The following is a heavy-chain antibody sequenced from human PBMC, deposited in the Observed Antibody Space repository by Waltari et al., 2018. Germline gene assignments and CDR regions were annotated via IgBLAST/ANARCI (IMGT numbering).Heavy chain of an antibody. CDR3: ASSGTITYSALDF. D-gene: IGHD1-7*01. CDR2: IYTSGGT. CDR1: GFPVRSSY. V-gene: IGHV3-53*01. Sequence: EVQLVESGGGLIQPGGSRRLPCAASGFPVRSSYMSWVRQAPGKGLEWVSMIYTSGGTFHADSVKGRFTISRDKSTNTVYLQMNNLRAEDTAVYYCASSGTITYSALDFWGQGTMVTVSS. J-gene: IGHJ3*01.